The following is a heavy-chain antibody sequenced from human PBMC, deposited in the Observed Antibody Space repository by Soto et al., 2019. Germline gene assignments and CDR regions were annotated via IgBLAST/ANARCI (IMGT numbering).Heavy chain of an antibody. V-gene: IGHV1-18*01. CDR2: ISTDNGNT. CDR3: ARWWDTRGYFDY. Sequence: ASVKVSCKASGYTFTNSGISWVRQAPGQGLEWMGWISTDNGNTNYAQHLQGRVSMTTDTSTSTAYMELRSLRSDDTAVYYCARWWDTRGYFDYWGQGTLVTVSS. J-gene: IGHJ4*02. CDR1: GYTFTNSG. D-gene: IGHD1-26*01.